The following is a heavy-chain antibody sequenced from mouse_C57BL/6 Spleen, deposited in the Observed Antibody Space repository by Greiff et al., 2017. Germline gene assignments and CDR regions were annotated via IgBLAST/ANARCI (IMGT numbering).Heavy chain of an antibody. CDR2: ISYSGST. CDR3: AREDYGSGFAY. CDR1: GYSITSGYD. J-gene: IGHJ3*01. D-gene: IGHD1-1*01. V-gene: IGHV3-1*01. Sequence: EVKLMESGPGMVKPSQSLSLTCTVTGYSITSGYDWHWIRHFPGNKLEWMGYISYSGSTNYNPSLKSRISITHDTSKNHFFLKLNSVTTEDTSTYYCAREDYGSGFAYCGQGTLVTVSA.